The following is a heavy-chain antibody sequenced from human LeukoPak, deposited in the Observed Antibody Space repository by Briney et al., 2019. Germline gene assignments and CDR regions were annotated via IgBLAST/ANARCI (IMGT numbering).Heavy chain of an antibody. Sequence: PGGSPRLSCAASGFTFSSYSMNWVRQAPGKGLEWVSSISSSSSYIYYADSVKGRFTISRDNAKNSLYLQMNSLRAEDTAVYYCARDFRSGKGYWGQGTLVTVSS. CDR3: ARDFRSGKGY. CDR1: GFTFSSYS. D-gene: IGHD3-10*01. J-gene: IGHJ4*02. CDR2: ISSSSSYI. V-gene: IGHV3-21*01.